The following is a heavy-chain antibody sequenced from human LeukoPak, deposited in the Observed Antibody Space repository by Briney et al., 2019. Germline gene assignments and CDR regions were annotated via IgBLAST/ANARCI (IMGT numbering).Heavy chain of an antibody. CDR3: ARADTMVRGVISPFDY. CDR1: GGSISSGGYY. D-gene: IGHD3-10*01. Sequence: SQTLSLTCTVSGGSISSGGYYWSWIRQHPGKGLEWIGYIYYSGSTYYNPSLKSRVTISVDTSKNQFSLKLSSVTAADTAVYYCARADTMVRGVISPFDYWSQGTLVTVSS. CDR2: IYYSGST. V-gene: IGHV4-31*03. J-gene: IGHJ4*02.